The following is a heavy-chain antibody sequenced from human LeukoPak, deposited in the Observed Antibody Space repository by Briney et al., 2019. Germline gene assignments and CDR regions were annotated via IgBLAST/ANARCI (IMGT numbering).Heavy chain of an antibody. CDR2: IIHSFGTA. CDR3: ARSHEYSSSLAWRFDA. V-gene: IGHV1-69*05. Sequence: ASVKVSCKASGGTFSSYAISWVRQAPGQGLEWMGGIIHSFGTANYAQKFQGRVTITTEESTSTAYRERSSLRSEDTAVYYCARSHEYSSSLAWRFDASRQATLVTVSS. CDR1: GGTFSSYA. D-gene: IGHD6-6*01. J-gene: IGHJ5*01.